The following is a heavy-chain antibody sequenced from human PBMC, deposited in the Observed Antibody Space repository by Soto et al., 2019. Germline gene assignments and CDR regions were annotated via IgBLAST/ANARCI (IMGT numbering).Heavy chain of an antibody. CDR3: AREGYYDILTGYYYYGMDV. D-gene: IGHD3-9*01. Sequence: VGSLRLSCAASGFTFSSYWMSWVRQAPGKGLEWVANIKQDGSEKYYVDSVKGRFTISRDNAKNSLYLQMNSLRAEDTAVYYCAREGYYDILTGYYYYGMDVWGQGTTVTVSS. CDR2: IKQDGSEK. V-gene: IGHV3-7*03. J-gene: IGHJ6*02. CDR1: GFTFSSYW.